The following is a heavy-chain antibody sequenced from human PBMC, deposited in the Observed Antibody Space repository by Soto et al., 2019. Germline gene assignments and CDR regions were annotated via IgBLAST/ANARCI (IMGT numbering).Heavy chain of an antibody. CDR1: GYTFTGYY. D-gene: IGHD2-21*02. CDR2: INPSGGST. J-gene: IGHJ4*02. Sequence: ASVKVSCKASGYTFTGYYMHWVRQAPGQGLEWMGLINPSGGSTSYAQKFQGRVTMTRDTSTSTVYMELSSLRSEDTAVYYCAIAYCGGDCYPGLDYWGQGTLVTVSS. CDR3: AIAYCGGDCYPGLDY. V-gene: IGHV1-46*01.